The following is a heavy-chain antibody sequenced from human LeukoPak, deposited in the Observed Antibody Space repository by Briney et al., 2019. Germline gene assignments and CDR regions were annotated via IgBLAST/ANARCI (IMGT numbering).Heavy chain of an antibody. V-gene: IGHV3-9*01. Sequence: PGGSLRLSCAASGFTFDDYAMHWVRQAPGKGLEWVSGISWNSGSIGYADSVKGRFTISRDNAKNSLYLQMNSLRAEDTALYYCAKAVDGYNLYDYWGQGTLVTVSS. CDR3: AKAVDGYNLYDY. CDR2: ISWNSGSI. D-gene: IGHD5-24*01. CDR1: GFTFDDYA. J-gene: IGHJ4*02.